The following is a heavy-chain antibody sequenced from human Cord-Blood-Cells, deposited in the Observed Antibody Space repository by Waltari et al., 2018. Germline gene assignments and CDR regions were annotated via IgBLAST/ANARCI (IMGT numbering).Heavy chain of an antibody. CDR1: GFTFSSYS. J-gene: IGHJ5*02. CDR2: ISSSSSYI. Sequence: EVQLVESGGGLVKPGGSLRLSCAASGFTFSSYSMNWVRQATGKGLEWVSSISSSSSYIYYADSVNGRFTISRDNAKNSLYLQMNSLRAEDTAVYYCARDGTPGEWELLKWFDPWGQGTLVTVSS. D-gene: IGHD1-26*01. V-gene: IGHV3-21*01. CDR3: ARDGTPGEWELLKWFDP.